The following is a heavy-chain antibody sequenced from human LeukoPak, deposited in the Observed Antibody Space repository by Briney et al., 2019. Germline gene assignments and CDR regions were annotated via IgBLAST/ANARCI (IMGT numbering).Heavy chain of an antibody. CDR1: GFTFSSYG. D-gene: IGHD6-19*01. Sequence: PGGSLRLSCAASGFTFSSYGMHWVRQAPGKGLEWVAVISYDGSNKYYADSVKGRFTISRDNSKNTLYLQMNSLRAEDTAVYYCAKDRDGGWYEYFQHWGQGTLVTVSS. CDR3: AKDRDGGWYEYFQH. CDR2: ISYDGSNK. J-gene: IGHJ1*01. V-gene: IGHV3-30*18.